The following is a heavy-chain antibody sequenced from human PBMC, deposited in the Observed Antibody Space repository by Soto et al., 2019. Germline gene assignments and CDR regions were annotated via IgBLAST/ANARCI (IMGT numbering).Heavy chain of an antibody. Sequence: QVQLVESGGGVVQPGRSLRLSCAASGFTFSSYAMHWVRQAPGKGLEWVAVISYDGSNKDYADSVKGRFTISRDNYKNTLYLQMNSLRAEDTAVYYCARGGSGWYGYYFDYWGQGTLVTVSS. V-gene: IGHV3-30-3*01. J-gene: IGHJ4*02. D-gene: IGHD6-19*01. CDR2: ISYDGSNK. CDR1: GFTFSSYA. CDR3: ARGGSGWYGYYFDY.